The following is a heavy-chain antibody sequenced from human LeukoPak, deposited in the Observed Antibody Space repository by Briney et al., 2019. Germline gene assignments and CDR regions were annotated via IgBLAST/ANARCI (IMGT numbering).Heavy chain of an antibody. CDR1: GYTFTGYY. J-gene: IGHJ6*02. Sequence: ASVKVSCKASGYTFTGYYMHWVRPAPGQGLEWMGWINPNSGGTNYAQKFQGRVTMTRDTSISTAYMELSRLRSDDTAVYYCARWAGSITMGYYYGMDVWGQGTTVTVSS. CDR3: ARWAGSITMGYYYGMDV. CDR2: INPNSGGT. V-gene: IGHV1-2*02. D-gene: IGHD3-10*01.